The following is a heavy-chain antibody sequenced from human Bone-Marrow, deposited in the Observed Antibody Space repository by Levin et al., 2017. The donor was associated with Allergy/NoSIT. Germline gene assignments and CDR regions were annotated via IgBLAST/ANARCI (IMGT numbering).Heavy chain of an antibody. Sequence: GGSLRLSCAASGFTFSSYSMNWVRQAPGKGLEWVSYISSSSSTIYYADSVKGRFTISRDNAKNSLYLQMNSLRAEDTAVYYCAREGWLVNFDYWGQGTLVTVSS. CDR1: GFTFSSYS. V-gene: IGHV3-48*01. CDR2: ISSSSSTI. J-gene: IGHJ4*02. CDR3: AREGWLVNFDY. D-gene: IGHD6-19*01.